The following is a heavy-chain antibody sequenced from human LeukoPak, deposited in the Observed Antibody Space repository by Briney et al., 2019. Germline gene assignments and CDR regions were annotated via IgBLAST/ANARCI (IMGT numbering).Heavy chain of an antibody. J-gene: IGHJ3*02. V-gene: IGHV3-23*01. Sequence: RGSLRLSCAASRFTFGSYGMTWVRQAPGKGLEWVSSISGHGGNSYYADSMKGRFTISRDNSKNTLYLQMNSLSAEDTAIYYCARGLGSSTSRHTFDIWGQGTMVTVSS. D-gene: IGHD2-2*01. CDR3: ARGLGSSTSRHTFDI. CDR2: ISGHGGNS. CDR1: RFTFGSYG.